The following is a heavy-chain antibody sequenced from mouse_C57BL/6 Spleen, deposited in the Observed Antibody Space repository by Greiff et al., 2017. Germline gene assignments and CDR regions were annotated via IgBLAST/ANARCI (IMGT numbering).Heavy chain of an antibody. CDR2: ISRGSSTI. J-gene: IGHJ2*01. Sequence: EVKVVESGGGLVKPGGSLKLSCAASGFTFSDYGMHWVRQAPEKGLEWVAYISRGSSTIYYADTVKGRFTISRDNAKNTLFLQMTSLRSEDTAMYYCAGGGRRFDYWGQGTTLTVSS. V-gene: IGHV5-17*01. CDR3: AGGGRRFDY. CDR1: GFTFSDYG. D-gene: IGHD3-3*01.